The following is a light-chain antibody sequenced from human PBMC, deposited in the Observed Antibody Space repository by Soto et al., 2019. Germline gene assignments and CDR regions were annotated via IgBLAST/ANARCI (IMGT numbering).Light chain of an antibody. Sequence: DIPMTQSPSSLSASVGDSVTITCRASQSINIYLSWYQQKPGKAPKLLINVASTLQGGVPSRFSGSGSGTDFTLAISSLQPEDSATYYCQQSFSTPQTFGGGTRVEI. CDR2: VAS. CDR1: QSINIY. J-gene: IGKJ4*01. CDR3: QQSFSTPQT. V-gene: IGKV1-39*01.